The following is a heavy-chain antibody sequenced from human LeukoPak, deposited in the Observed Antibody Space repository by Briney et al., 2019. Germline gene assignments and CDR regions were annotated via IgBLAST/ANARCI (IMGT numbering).Heavy chain of an antibody. CDR1: GGSFSSSSYS. J-gene: IGHJ4*02. Sequence: PSETLSLSCTVSGGSFSSSSYSWGWIRQPPGKGLEWIGSIYYSGSTYYNPSLKSRVTISVDTSKNQFSLKLSSVTAADTAVYYCARTMKPLRRYSGYVNYFDYWGQGTLVTVSS. CDR2: IYYSGST. V-gene: IGHV4-39*07. CDR3: ARTMKPLRRYSGYVNYFDY. D-gene: IGHD5-12*01.